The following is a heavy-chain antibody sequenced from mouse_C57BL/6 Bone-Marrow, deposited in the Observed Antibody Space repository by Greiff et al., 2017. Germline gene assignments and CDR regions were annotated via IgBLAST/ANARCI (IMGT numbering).Heavy chain of an antibody. D-gene: IGHD1-1*01. CDR1: GFNIKDYY. Sequence: FQLQQSGAELVKPGASVKLSCTASGFNIKDYYIHWVKQRTEQGLEWIGRIDPEDGETKYAPKFQDKATIPADTSSNAAYLQLSSLTSEDTAFYYCTRSLIYYGTNYWGQGTTLTVSS. CDR2: IDPEDGET. V-gene: IGHV14-2*01. J-gene: IGHJ2*01. CDR3: TRSLIYYGTNY.